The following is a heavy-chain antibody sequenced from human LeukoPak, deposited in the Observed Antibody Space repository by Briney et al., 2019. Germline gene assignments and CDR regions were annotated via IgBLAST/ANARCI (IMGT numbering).Heavy chain of an antibody. CDR2: ISGSGGST. CDR3: ARAPAEIGGYYPEYFRH. D-gene: IGHD3-22*01. V-gene: IGHV3-23*01. CDR1: GFTFSSYA. Sequence: GGSLRLSCAASGFTFSSYAMSWVRQAPGKGPEWVSLISGSGGSTYYADSVKGRFTISRDNAKNTVSLQMNSLRAEDTGVYYCARAPAEIGGYYPEYFRHWGQGTLVTVSS. J-gene: IGHJ1*01.